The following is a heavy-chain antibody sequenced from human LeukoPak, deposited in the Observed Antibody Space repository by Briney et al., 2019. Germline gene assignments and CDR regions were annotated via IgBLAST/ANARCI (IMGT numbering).Heavy chain of an antibody. Sequence: GGSLRLSCAASGFTFSSYAMSWVRQAPGKGLEWVSAISGSGGSTYYADSVKGRFTISRDNSKNTLYLQMNSLRAEDTAVYYCAKDRIYYGSGSIAFDIWGQGTMVTVSS. D-gene: IGHD3-10*01. CDR3: AKDRIYYGSGSIAFDI. J-gene: IGHJ3*02. CDR1: GFTFSSYA. CDR2: ISGSGGST. V-gene: IGHV3-23*01.